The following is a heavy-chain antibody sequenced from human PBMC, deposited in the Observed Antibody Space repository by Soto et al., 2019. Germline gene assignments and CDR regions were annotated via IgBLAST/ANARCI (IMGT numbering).Heavy chain of an antibody. Sequence: EVQLVETGGGLIQPGGSLRLSCAASGFTVSSNYMSWVRQAPGKGLEWVSVIYSGGSTYYADSVKGRFTISRDNSKNTLYLQMNSLRAEDTAVYYCARPRRGFGEFYFDYWGQGTLVTVSS. CDR2: IYSGGST. D-gene: IGHD3-10*01. CDR3: ARPRRGFGEFYFDY. V-gene: IGHV3-53*02. CDR1: GFTVSSNY. J-gene: IGHJ4*02.